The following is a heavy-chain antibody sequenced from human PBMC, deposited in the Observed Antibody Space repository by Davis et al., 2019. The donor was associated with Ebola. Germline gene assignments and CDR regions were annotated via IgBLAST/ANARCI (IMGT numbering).Heavy chain of an antibody. CDR1: GFTFSSYE. CDR2: ISTSGSTI. Sequence: LSLTCAASGFTFSSYEINWVRQAPGKGLEWVSYISTSGSTIYYADSVKGRFTISRDNAKNSLYLQMHSLRAEDTAVYYCTIGWFDPWGQGTLVTVSS. J-gene: IGHJ5*02. V-gene: IGHV3-48*03. CDR3: TIGWFDP.